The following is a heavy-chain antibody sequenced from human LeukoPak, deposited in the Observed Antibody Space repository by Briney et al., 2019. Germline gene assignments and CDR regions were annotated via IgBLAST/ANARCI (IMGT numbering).Heavy chain of an antibody. J-gene: IGHJ5*02. CDR2: INPNGGGT. CDR3: ARDREQGPRFDP. Sequence: ASVKVPCKASGYTFSGYYIHWVRQAPGQGLEWMGRINPNGGGTNYAQRFQGRVTMTGDTSITTAYMELSRLTFDDTAVYYCARDREQGPRFDPWGQGTLVTVSS. D-gene: IGHD1-26*01. CDR1: GYTFSGYY. V-gene: IGHV1-2*06.